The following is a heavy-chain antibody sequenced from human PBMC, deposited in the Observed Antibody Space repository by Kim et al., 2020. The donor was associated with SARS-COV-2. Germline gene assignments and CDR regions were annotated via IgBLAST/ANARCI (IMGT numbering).Heavy chain of an antibody. D-gene: IGHD3-3*01. J-gene: IGHJ6*02. CDR1: GGSISSYY. V-gene: IGHV4-59*13. Sequence: SETLSLTCTVSGGSISSYYWSWIRQPPGKGLEWIGYIYYSGSTNYNPSLKSRVTISVDTSKNQFSLKLSSVTAADTAVYYCARAPLVRFLEWLPNPNYYYYYYGMDVWGQGTTVTVSS. CDR2: IYYSGST. CDR3: ARAPLVRFLEWLPNPNYYYYYYGMDV.